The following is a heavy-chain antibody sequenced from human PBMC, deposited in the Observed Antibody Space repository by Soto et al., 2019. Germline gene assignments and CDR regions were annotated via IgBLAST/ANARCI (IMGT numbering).Heavy chain of an antibody. CDR1: GFTVSSNY. CDR2: IYSGGST. V-gene: IGHV3-53*01. Sequence: PGGSLRLSCAASGFTVSSNYMSWVRQAPGKGLEWVSVIYSGGSTYYADSVKGRFTISRDNSKNTLYLQMNSLRAEDTAVFLWAREGKYYGMDVWGQGTTVTVSS. CDR3: AREGKYYGMDV. J-gene: IGHJ6*02.